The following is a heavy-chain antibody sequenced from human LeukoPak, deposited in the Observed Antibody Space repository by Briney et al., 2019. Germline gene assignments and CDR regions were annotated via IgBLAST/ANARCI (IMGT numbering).Heavy chain of an antibody. CDR3: ARGPRWLQDYFNF. D-gene: IGHD5-24*01. J-gene: IGHJ4*02. V-gene: IGHV4-39*07. CDR1: GGSISSSSYY. CDR2: IYYSGSA. Sequence: PSETLSLTCTVSGGSISSSSYYWGWIRQPPGKGLEWVGSIYYSGSAYYNPSLKSRVTISVDTSKNQFSLKLNSVTVADTAVYYCARGPRWLQDYFNFWGQGTLVTVSS.